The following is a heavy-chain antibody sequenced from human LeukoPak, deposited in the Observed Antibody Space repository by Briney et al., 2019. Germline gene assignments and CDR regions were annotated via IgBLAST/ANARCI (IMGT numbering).Heavy chain of an antibody. CDR1: GFTLNSYL. V-gene: IGHV3-7*01. CDR2: IKNDGSEE. Sequence: GGSLRLSCAASGFTLNSYLMSWVRQAPGRGLEWVANIKNDGSEESYLDSVKGRFTVSRDNAKNSLFLQMNSLRGEDTAVYYCARSNPNRNALDLWGQGTMVTISS. D-gene: IGHD1-14*01. CDR3: ARSNPNRNALDL. J-gene: IGHJ3*01.